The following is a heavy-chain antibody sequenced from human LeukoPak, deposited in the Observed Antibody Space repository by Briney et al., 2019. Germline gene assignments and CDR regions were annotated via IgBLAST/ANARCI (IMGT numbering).Heavy chain of an antibody. J-gene: IGHJ4*02. V-gene: IGHV3-73*01. CDR3: TRRVAAAGIDY. Sequence: GGSLRLSCAASGFTFSGSAMHWVRQASGKGLEWVGRIRSKANSYATAYAASVKGRFTISRDDSKNTAYLQMNSLKTEDTAVYYCTRRVAAAGIDYWGQGTLVAVSS. CDR1: GFTFSGSA. CDR2: IRSKANSYAT. D-gene: IGHD6-13*01.